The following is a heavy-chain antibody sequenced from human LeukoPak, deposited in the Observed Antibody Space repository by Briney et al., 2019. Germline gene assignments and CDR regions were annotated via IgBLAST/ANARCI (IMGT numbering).Heavy chain of an antibody. CDR2: INHSGST. V-gene: IGHV4-34*01. CDR1: GGSFSGYY. D-gene: IGHD2-2*01. Sequence: SETLSLTCAVYGGSFSGYYWSWIRQPPGKGLEWIGEINHSGSTNYNPSLKSRVTISVDTSKNQFSLKLSSVTAADTAVYYCARRVVPAGGWFDPWGQGTLVTVSS. J-gene: IGHJ5*02. CDR3: ARRVVPAGGWFDP.